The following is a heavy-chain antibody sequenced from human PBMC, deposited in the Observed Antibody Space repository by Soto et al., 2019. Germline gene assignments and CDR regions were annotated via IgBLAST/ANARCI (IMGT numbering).Heavy chain of an antibody. J-gene: IGHJ5*02. D-gene: IGHD5-18*01. V-gene: IGHV4-34*01. CDR3: ARRSLRIHLVRKDWFDP. CDR2: INHSGST. CDR1: GGSLSGYY. Sequence: SETLSLTCAVYGGSLSGYYWSWIRQPPGKGLEWIGEINHSGSTNYNPSLKSRVTISVDTSKNQFSLKVSSVTAADTAVYYCARRSLRIHLVRKDWFDPWGQRTLVTASS.